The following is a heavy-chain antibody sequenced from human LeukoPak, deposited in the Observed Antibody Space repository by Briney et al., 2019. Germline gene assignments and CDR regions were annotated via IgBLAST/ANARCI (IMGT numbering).Heavy chain of an antibody. CDR3: ARVRPLLWFGELSGGLDY. CDR2: INHSGST. D-gene: IGHD3-10*01. V-gene: IGHV4-34*01. CDR1: GGSFSGYY. J-gene: IGHJ4*02. Sequence: SETLSLTCAGYGGSFSGYYWSWIRQPPGKGLEWIGEINHSGSTNYNPSLKSRVTISVDTSKNQFSLKLSSVTAAGPAVYYCARVRPLLWFGELSGGLDYWGQGTLVTVSS.